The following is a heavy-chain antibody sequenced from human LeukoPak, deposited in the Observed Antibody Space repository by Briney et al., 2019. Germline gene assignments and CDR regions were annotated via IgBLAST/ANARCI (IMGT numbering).Heavy chain of an antibody. J-gene: IGHJ4*02. Sequence: GGSLRLSCAASGFIFKSYYMNWVRQAPGKGLEWVSLISSSGTSIYYTDSVKGRFTISRDNAQNSLYLQMNSLRAEDTAEYYCARPTGGYDGLFDYWGQGTLVTVSS. CDR1: GFIFKSYY. CDR2: ISSSGTSI. CDR3: ARPTGGYDGLFDY. D-gene: IGHD5-12*01. V-gene: IGHV3-48*01.